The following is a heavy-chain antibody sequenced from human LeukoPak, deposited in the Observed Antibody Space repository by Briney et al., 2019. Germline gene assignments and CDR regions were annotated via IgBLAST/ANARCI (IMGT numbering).Heavy chain of an antibody. CDR3: ARHGSGRNPFDY. D-gene: IGHD2-15*01. J-gene: IGHJ4*02. V-gene: IGHV4-59*08. CDR1: GGSISSYY. Sequence: KTSETLSLTCTVSGGSISSYYWSWIRQPPGKGLEWIGYIYYSGSTNYNPSLKSRVTISVDTSKNQFSLKLSSVTAADTAVYYCARHGSGRNPFDYWGQGTLVTVSS. CDR2: IYYSGST.